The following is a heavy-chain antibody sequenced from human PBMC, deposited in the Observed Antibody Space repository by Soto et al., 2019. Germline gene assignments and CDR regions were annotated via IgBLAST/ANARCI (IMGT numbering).Heavy chain of an antibody. V-gene: IGHV1-2*04. CDR1: GYTFTGYY. CDR2: INPNSGGT. D-gene: IGHD2-15*01. J-gene: IGHJ6*02. CDR3: ARGAGYCSGGSCYSSYYYYYGMDV. Sequence: ASVKVSCKASGYTFTGYYMHWVRQAPGQGLEWMGWINPNSGGTNYAQKFQGWVTMTRDTSISTAYMELSRLRSDDTAVYYCARGAGYCSGGSCYSSYYYYYGMDVWGQGTTVTVSS.